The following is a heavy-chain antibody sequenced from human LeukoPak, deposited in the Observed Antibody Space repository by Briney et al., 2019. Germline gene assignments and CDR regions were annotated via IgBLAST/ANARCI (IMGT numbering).Heavy chain of an antibody. CDR1: GFTFSSYA. D-gene: IGHD6-13*01. J-gene: IGHJ4*02. V-gene: IGHV3-23*01. CDR2: IGGSGGST. Sequence: PGGSLRLSCAASGFTFSSYAMSWVRQAPGKGLEWVSAIGGSGGSTYYADSVKGRFTISRDNSKNTLYLQMNSLRAEDTAVYYCARVGYSSSWPYFDYWGQGTLVTVSS. CDR3: ARVGYSSSWPYFDY.